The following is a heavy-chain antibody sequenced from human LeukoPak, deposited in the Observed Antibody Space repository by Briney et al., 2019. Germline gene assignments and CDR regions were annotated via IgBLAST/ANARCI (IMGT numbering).Heavy chain of an antibody. V-gene: IGHV4-61*02. Sequence: SETLSLTCTVSGGSISSGSYYWSWIWQPAGKGLEWIGRIYTSGSTNYNPSLKSRVTISVDTSKNQFSLKLSSVTAADTAVYYCASTGSLYSSGWRVLDYWGQGTLVTVSS. D-gene: IGHD6-19*01. J-gene: IGHJ4*02. CDR3: ASTGSLYSSGWRVLDY. CDR1: GGSISSGSYY. CDR2: IYTSGST.